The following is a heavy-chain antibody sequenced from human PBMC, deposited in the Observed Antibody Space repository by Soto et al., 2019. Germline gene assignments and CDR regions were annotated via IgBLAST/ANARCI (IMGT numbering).Heavy chain of an antibody. Sequence: EVQLVESGGGLVQPGGSLRLSCAASGFTFSSYWMHWVRQAPGKGLVWVSRIKSDGSSTNYADSVKGRFTISRDNAKNTLYLQMTSLGAEDTAVYYYARGGLRAYYMDVWGKGTTVTVSS. D-gene: IGHD3-16*01. J-gene: IGHJ6*03. V-gene: IGHV3-74*01. CDR3: ARGGLRAYYMDV. CDR1: GFTFSSYW. CDR2: IKSDGSST.